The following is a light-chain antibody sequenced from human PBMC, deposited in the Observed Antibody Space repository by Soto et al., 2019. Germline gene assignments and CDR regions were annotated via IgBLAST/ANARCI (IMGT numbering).Light chain of an antibody. J-gene: IGKJ3*01. Sequence: MTQSPASLSVSPGGRATLFCRASLNVNTNLAWYQQKPGKAPKLLIYDASSLESGVPSRFSGSGSGTEFTLTISSLQPDDFATYYCQQYNSYFFTFGPGTKVDIK. CDR2: DAS. CDR3: QQYNSYFFT. CDR1: LNVNTN. V-gene: IGKV1-5*02.